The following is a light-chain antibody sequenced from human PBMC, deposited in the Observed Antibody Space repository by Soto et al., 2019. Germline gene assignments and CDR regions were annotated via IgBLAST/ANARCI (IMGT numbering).Light chain of an antibody. CDR3: QQYNTYPWT. CDR2: AAS. V-gene: IGKV1-5*01. CDR1: QSISFS. J-gene: IGKJ1*01. Sequence: DLQMTQSPSTLSTSVGDRVTITCRASQSISFSLAWYQQKPGKAPKLLIYAASSLESGVPSRFSGSGSGTEFTLTISSLQPDDFATYYCQQYNTYPWTFGQGTKVEIK.